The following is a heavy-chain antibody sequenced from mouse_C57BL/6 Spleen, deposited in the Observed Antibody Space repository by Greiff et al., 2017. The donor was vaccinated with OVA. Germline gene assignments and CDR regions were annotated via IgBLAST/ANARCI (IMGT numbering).Heavy chain of an antibody. CDR1: GYTFTSYW. CDR2: IDPNSGGT. Sequence: QVQLQQPGAELVKPGASVKLSCKASGYTFTSYWMHWVKQRPGRGLEWIGRIDPNSGGTTYNEKFKGKATLTVANSSSTAYMQRSSLTSEDSAVYYGARGYYGSRGAMDYWGQGTSVTVSA. V-gene: IGHV1-72*01. J-gene: IGHJ4*01. CDR3: ARGYYGSRGAMDY. D-gene: IGHD1-1*01.